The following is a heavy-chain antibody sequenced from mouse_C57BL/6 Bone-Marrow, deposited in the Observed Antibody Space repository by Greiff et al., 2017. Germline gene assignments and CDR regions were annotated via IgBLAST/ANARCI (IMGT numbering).Heavy chain of an antibody. Sequence: QVQLQQPGAELVKPGASVKLSCKASGYTFTSYWMHWVKQRPGRGLEWIGSIDPNSGGTKYNEKFKSKATLPVDKPSSTAYMQLSSLTSEDSAVCVCERYYWDYAWCAYWGRGTLVTVSA. CDR3: ERYYWDYAWCAY. CDR2: IDPNSGGT. CDR1: GYTFTSYW. V-gene: IGHV1-72*01. D-gene: IGHD2-4*01. J-gene: IGHJ3*01.